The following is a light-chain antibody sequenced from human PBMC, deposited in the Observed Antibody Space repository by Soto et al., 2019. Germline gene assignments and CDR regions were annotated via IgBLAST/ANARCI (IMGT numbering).Light chain of an antibody. CDR2: KAS. Sequence: DIQVTQSPSTLSASVGDRVTITCRASQSISSWLAWYQQKPGKAPRLLIYKASGLERGVPSSISGSGSGPEFPLPVRSLQPDYFVPYYCRQYNRSWTLGPGTKVEIK. V-gene: IGKV1-5*03. CDR3: RQYNRSWT. CDR1: QSISSW. J-gene: IGKJ1*01.